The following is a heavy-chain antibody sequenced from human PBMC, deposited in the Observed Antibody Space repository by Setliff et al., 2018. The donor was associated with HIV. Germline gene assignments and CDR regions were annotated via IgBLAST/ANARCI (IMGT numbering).Heavy chain of an antibody. CDR1: GYTFSTYP. D-gene: IGHD5-18*01. Sequence: ASVKVSCKTTGYTFSTYPMHWVRQAPGQRLEWMGWTNTGNDNTRYSQKFQGRVTITRDTSASTAYMELSSLTSEDTAVYYCAKGGDRAMINFDHWGQGTLVTVSS. V-gene: IGHV1-3*04. CDR3: AKGGDRAMINFDH. J-gene: IGHJ4*02. CDR2: TNTGNDNT.